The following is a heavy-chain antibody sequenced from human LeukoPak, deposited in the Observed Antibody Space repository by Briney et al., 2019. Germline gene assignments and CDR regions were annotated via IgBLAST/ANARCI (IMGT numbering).Heavy chain of an antibody. J-gene: IGHJ5*02. Sequence: ASVKVSCKASGYTFTDYYTHWVRQAPGQGLEWMGWINPNSGGTKYAQKFQGRVTMTTDTSISTAYMEMSRLTSDDTAVYYCARDAHNGYEFHDWFDPWGRGALVTVSS. CDR2: INPNSGGT. CDR3: ARDAHNGYEFHDWFDP. D-gene: IGHD5-12*01. CDR1: GYTFTDYY. V-gene: IGHV1-2*02.